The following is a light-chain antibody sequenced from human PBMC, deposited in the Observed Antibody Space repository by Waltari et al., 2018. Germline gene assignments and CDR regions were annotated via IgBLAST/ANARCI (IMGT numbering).Light chain of an antibody. J-gene: IGLJ1*01. Sequence: SYVLTQPPSVSVAPGQTARITCGGNSIGSKSVHGYQQKSGQAPVLVVYGATDRPPGIPERFSGSNSEDTATLAISSVEAGDEADYYCQVWDSSSAHYVFGSGTKVSVL. CDR1: SIGSKS. CDR2: GAT. V-gene: IGLV3-21*02. CDR3: QVWDSSSAHYV.